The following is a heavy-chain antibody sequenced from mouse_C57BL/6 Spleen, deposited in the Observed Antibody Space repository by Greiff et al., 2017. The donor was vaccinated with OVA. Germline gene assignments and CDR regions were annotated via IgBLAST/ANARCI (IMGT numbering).Heavy chain of an antibody. Sequence: QVQLQQPGAELVKPGASVKLFCKASGYTFTSYWMHWVKQRPGQGLEWIGMIHPNSGSTNYNEKFKSKATLTVDKSSSTAYMQLSSLTSEDSAVYYCARKGITTVGDFAYWGQGTLVTVSA. D-gene: IGHD1-1*01. CDR2: IHPNSGST. J-gene: IGHJ3*01. CDR3: ARKGITTVGDFAY. V-gene: IGHV1-64*01. CDR1: GYTFTSYW.